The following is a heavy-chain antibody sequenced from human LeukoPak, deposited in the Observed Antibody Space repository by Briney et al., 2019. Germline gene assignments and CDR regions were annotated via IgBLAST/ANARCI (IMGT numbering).Heavy chain of an antibody. D-gene: IGHD6-25*01. CDR2: ISYSGRT. CDR3: ARGADYFDY. J-gene: IGHJ4*02. CDR1: GGSISSGDYD. V-gene: IGHV4-30-4*01. Sequence: PSQTLSLTCTVAGGSISSGDYDWSWIRQPPGKGLEWIGYISYSGRTYYNPSLKSRVTISVDKSKNQVSLKLGSVTTADTAVYYCARGADYFDYWGQGTLVTVSS.